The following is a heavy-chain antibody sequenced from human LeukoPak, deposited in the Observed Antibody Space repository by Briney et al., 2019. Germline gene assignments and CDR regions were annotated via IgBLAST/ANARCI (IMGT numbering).Heavy chain of an antibody. J-gene: IGHJ6*03. V-gene: IGHV3-23*01. D-gene: IGHD2-21*01. CDR3: AKGSPAILYYCMDV. CDR2: IIGTGAGT. CDR1: GFSFSNYV. Sequence: QTGGSLRLSCAASGFSFSNYVMTWVPQAPGKGLEWVSAIIGTGAGTYYEDSVKGRFTISRDNSKNTQYLQMNSLRGEDTPVYYCAKGSPAILYYCMDVWGKGTTVTVSS.